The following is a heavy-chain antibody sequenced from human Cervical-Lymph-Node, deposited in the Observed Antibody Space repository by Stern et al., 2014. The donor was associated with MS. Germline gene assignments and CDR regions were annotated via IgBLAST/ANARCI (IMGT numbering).Heavy chain of an antibody. Sequence: VQLVQSGAEVKKPGESLKISCKGSDFTFTMYWIAWVRQMPGKGLEWMGSIFPTDSDARYNPSFQGQVAISVDKSINVAYLQWNSLKASDTAKYFCATMGEAMFQYWGQGTQVTVSS. CDR2: IFPTDSDA. V-gene: IGHV5-51*01. CDR1: DFTFTMYW. J-gene: IGHJ4*02. D-gene: IGHD2-8*01. CDR3: ATMGEAMFQY.